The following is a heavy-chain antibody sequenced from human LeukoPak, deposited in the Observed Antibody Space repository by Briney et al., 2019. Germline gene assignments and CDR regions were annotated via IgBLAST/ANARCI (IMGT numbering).Heavy chain of an antibody. J-gene: IGHJ4*02. D-gene: IGHD3-10*01. Sequence: PSETLSLTCTVSGGSIGTYYWSWIRQPPGKGLEWIGYIYYRGTTNYNPSLMSRVTISVDTSKNQFSLKVRSVTAADTAVYYCARALLWFGEPSHIDYWGQGTLVTASS. V-gene: IGHV4-59*01. CDR1: GGSIGTYY. CDR3: ARALLWFGEPSHIDY. CDR2: IYYRGTT.